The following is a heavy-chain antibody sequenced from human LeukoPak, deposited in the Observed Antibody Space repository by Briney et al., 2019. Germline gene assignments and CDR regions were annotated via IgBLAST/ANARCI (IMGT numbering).Heavy chain of an antibody. V-gene: IGHV3-7*03. Sequence: GGSLRLSCAASGFTFSSHWMSWVRQAPGKELEWVANIKQDGSEKYYVDSVKGRFTISRDNAKNSLYQQMNSLRAEDTAVYYCARVGSMVRGYYGMDVWGKGTTVTVSS. J-gene: IGHJ6*04. CDR3: ARVGSMVRGYYGMDV. CDR2: IKQDGSEK. CDR1: GFTFSSHW. D-gene: IGHD3-10*01.